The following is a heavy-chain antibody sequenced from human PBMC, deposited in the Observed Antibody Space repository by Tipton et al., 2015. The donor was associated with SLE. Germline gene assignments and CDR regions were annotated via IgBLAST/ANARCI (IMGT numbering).Heavy chain of an antibody. CDR1: GGSISCHY. CDR2: INYSGST. CDR3: ARRRGSSWYEDYFGY. V-gene: IGHV4-59*11. Sequence: TLSLTCTVSGGSISCHYWSWIRRPPGKALEWIAYINYSGSTNYNPSLKSRVTMSVDTSKNQFSLKLSSVTAADTAVYYCARRRGSSWYEDYFGYWGQGTLVTVSS. D-gene: IGHD6-13*01. J-gene: IGHJ4*02.